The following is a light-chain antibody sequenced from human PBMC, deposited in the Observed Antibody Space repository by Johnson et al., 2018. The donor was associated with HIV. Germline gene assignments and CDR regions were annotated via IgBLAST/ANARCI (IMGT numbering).Light chain of an antibody. J-gene: IGLJ1*01. CDR3: GTWDNSLSVYV. V-gene: IGLV1-51*01. CDR2: DNN. CDR1: NSNIGNNY. Sequence: QSVLTQSPSVSAAPGQKVTISCSGSNSNIGNNYVSWYQQLPGTAPKLLIYDNNKRPSGIPDRFSGSKSGTSATLGITGLQTGDEADYYCGTWDNSLSVYVFGTGTKVTVL.